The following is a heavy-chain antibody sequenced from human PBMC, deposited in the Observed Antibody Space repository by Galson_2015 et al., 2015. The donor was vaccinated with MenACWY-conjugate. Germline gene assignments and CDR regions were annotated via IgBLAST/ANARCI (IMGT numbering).Heavy chain of an antibody. Sequence: SLRISCAASGFTFSNDAMGWVRQAPGKGLQWVSVISGTSGHIYYANSVKGRFTISRDNSKNTLYLQMNSLRAEDTAVYYCVKGVRLRGTSKSHYDYWGRGPLVTVSS. CDR2: ISGTSGHI. CDR1: GFTFSNDA. J-gene: IGHJ4*02. V-gene: IGHV3-23*01. D-gene: IGHD3-16*01. CDR3: VKGVRLRGTSKSHYDY.